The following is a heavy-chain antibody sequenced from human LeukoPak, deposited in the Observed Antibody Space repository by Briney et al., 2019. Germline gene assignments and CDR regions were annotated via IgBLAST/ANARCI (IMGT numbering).Heavy chain of an antibody. CDR3: ARVGRYCSSTSCYTGWFDP. CDR1: GGSISSGSYY. V-gene: IGHV4-61*02. J-gene: IGHJ5*02. Sequence: SETLSLTCTVSGGSISSGSYYWSWIRQPAGKGLEWIGRIYTSGSTNYNPSLKSRVTISVDTSKNQFSLKLGSVTAADTAVYYCARVGRYCSSTSCYTGWFDPWGQGTLVTVSS. CDR2: IYTSGST. D-gene: IGHD2-2*02.